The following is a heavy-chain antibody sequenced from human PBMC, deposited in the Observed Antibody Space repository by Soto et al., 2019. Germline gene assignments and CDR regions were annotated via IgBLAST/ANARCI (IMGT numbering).Heavy chain of an antibody. CDR3: AKDRGYSGNDNWFDS. J-gene: IGHJ5*01. D-gene: IGHD5-12*01. Sequence: PSETLSLTCSFSGDSVTSHYLTWIRQSPEKGLEWIGYMHYTGFSHYNPSLKSRLTISVDRSKNQFTLQLTSVTVADTAVYYCAKDRGYSGNDNWFDSWGQGTLVTVSS. CDR2: MHYTGFS. CDR1: GDSVTSHY. V-gene: IGHV4-59*02.